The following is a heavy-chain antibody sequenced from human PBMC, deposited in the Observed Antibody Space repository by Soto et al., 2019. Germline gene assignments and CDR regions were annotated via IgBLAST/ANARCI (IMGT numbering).Heavy chain of an antibody. J-gene: IGHJ1*01. CDR3: AKLASYYDSWSGRNPYLQH. D-gene: IGHD3-3*01. V-gene: IGHV3-30*18. CDR2: ISYDGSNK. Sequence: GVSLRLSCAASGLTFSSYGMHWVRQAPGKGLEWVAVISYDGSNKYYADSVKGRFTISRDNFKNTLYVEVNSLRAEDTAVYYCAKLASYYDSWSGRNPYLQHWGRGTLVTVS. CDR1: GLTFSSYG.